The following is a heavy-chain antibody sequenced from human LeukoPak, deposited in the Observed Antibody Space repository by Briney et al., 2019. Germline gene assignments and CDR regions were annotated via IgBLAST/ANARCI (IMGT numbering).Heavy chain of an antibody. CDR1: GFTFSSYS. CDR2: ISGSRRYI. V-gene: IGHV3-21*06. J-gene: IGHJ6*03. D-gene: IGHD2-15*01. CDR3: ARDHRLYCSGGSCSLMDV. Sequence: PVGSLRLSCAASGFTFSSYSMKWVRPAPRKRLEWVSSISGSRRYIYSVDLVKGRFTTSRNKAKNSLYLQMNSLRAEETDMYNYARDHRLYCSGGSCSLMDVWGKGTTVTIFS.